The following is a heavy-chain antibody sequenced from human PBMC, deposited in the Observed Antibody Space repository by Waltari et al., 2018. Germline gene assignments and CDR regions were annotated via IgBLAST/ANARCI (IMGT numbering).Heavy chain of an antibody. CDR1: GGSFSGYY. D-gene: IGHD1-26*01. Sequence: QVQLQQWGAGLLKPSETLSLTCAVYGGSFSGYYWSWLRQPPGKGLEWIGEINHSGSTNYNPSLKSRVTISVDTSKNQFSLKLSSVTAADTAVYYCARLAVGATPYYYYYYYMDVWGKGTTVTVSS. J-gene: IGHJ6*03. CDR2: INHSGST. V-gene: IGHV4-34*01. CDR3: ARLAVGATPYYYYYYYMDV.